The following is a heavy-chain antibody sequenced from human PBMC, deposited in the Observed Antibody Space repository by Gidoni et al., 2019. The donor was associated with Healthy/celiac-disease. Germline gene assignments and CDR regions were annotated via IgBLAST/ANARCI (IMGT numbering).Heavy chain of an antibody. J-gene: IGHJ6*02. CDR2: ISGSGGST. CDR3: AMTTVTTGFYYYYGMDV. D-gene: IGHD4-4*01. V-gene: IGHV3-23*01. Sequence: EGQLLESGGGLVQPGGSLRRSCAASGCTVRRYAMSWVRQAPGKGLEWVSAISGSGGSTYSADSVEGRFTISRDNSKNTLYLQMNSLRAEDTAVYYCAMTTVTTGFYYYYGMDVWGQGTTVTVSS. CDR1: GCTVRRYA.